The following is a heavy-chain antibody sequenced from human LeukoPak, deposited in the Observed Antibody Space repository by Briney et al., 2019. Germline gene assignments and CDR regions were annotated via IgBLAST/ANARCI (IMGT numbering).Heavy chain of an antibody. Sequence: PGRSLRLSCEGSGFIFSTYAGGWVRQAPGKGLEWVSSVTGRGDETHYADSVKGRFTISRDNYRNTVYLQMNSLRIEDTAVYYCVKRHESNGPTGYFDSWGQGPLVTVPS. V-gene: IGHV3-23*01. D-gene: IGHD2-8*01. CDR3: VKRHESNGPTGYFDS. CDR2: VTGRGDET. J-gene: IGHJ4*02. CDR1: GFIFSTYA.